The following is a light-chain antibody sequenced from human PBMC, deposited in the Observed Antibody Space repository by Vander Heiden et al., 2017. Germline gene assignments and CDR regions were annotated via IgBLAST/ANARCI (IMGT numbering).Light chain of an antibody. V-gene: IGKV1-39*01. CDR1: QSISSY. J-gene: IGKJ4*01. CDR2: DAS. CDR3: QQSDSTPLT. Sequence: ILMSQPPPSLSPSVGDRVTITCRASQSISSYLDWYQQKPGKAPKLVIYDASSLERGVPARFSGSGSGTDFTLTISSLEAEDFAAYYCQQSDSTPLTFGGGTKVEIK.